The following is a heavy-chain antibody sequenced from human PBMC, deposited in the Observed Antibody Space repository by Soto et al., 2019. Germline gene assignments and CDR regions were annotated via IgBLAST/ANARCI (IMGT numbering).Heavy chain of an antibody. CDR1: GFTFSNYP. Sequence: EVQVLDSGGGLVQSGGSLRLSCEASGFTFSNYPMSWVRQAPGKGLEWVSTITGGGTTYYADSVRGRLTLSRDNSKNTLYLQMNSLRVEDTAVYYCTKNNFKYHLDYWGQGTLVTVSS. CDR3: TKNNFKYHLDY. D-gene: IGHD2-2*01. V-gene: IGHV3-23*01. CDR2: ITGGGTT. J-gene: IGHJ4*02.